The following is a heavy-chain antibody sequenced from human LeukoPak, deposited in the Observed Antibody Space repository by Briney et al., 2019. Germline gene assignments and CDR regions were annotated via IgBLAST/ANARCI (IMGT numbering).Heavy chain of an antibody. CDR2: ISSSSSYI. CDR3: ARAIYCSGGSCYYYYGMDV. Sequence: GGSLRLSCAASGFTFSSYSMNWVRQAPGKGLEWVSSISSSSSYIYYADSVKGRFTISRDNAKNSLYLQMNSLRAEDTAVYYCARAIYCSGGSCYYYYGMDVWGQGTTVTVSS. V-gene: IGHV3-21*01. J-gene: IGHJ6*02. D-gene: IGHD2-15*01. CDR1: GFTFSSYS.